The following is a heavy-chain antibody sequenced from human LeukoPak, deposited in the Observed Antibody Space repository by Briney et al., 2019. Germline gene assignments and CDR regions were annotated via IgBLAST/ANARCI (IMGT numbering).Heavy chain of an antibody. Sequence: QPGGSLRLSCAASGFTFSSYAMSWVRQALGKGLEWVSAISGSGGSTYYADSVKGRFTISRDNSKNTLYLQMNSLRAEDTAVYYCAKGVGYCSSTSCSIGGWFDPWGQGTLVTVSS. V-gene: IGHV3-23*01. J-gene: IGHJ5*02. D-gene: IGHD2-2*01. CDR3: AKGVGYCSSTSCSIGGWFDP. CDR1: GFTFSSYA. CDR2: ISGSGGST.